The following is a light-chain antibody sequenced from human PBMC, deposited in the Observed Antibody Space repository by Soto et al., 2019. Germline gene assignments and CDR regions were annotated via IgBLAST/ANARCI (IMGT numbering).Light chain of an antibody. CDR1: QSVSSY. Sequence: EIVLTQSPATLSLSPGERATLSCRASQSVSSYLAWYQQKPGQAPRLLVYDASKRVTGIPARFSGSGSGTDFTLTISSLEPEDFAVYYWQQRSNWPLTFGGGTKVEIK. V-gene: IGKV3-11*01. CDR2: DAS. CDR3: QQRSNWPLT. J-gene: IGKJ4*01.